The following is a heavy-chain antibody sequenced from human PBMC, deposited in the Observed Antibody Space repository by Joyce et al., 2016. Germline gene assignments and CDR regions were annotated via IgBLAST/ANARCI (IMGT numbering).Heavy chain of an antibody. V-gene: IGHV3-74*01. CDR2: VDSDGSGT. Sequence: EVQLVESGGGSLQPGGSLRLSCAASGFTFTNYWMHWGRQAPGKGLVGVARVDSDGSGTSYADSVKGRFTISRDNAKNMVYLQMNSLRPEDTAVYYCGTVFEYWGRGALVTVSS. J-gene: IGHJ4*02. CDR1: GFTFTNYW. CDR3: GTVFEY.